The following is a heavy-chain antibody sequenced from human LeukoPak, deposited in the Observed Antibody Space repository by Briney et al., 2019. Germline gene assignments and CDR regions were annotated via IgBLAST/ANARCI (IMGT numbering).Heavy chain of an antibody. J-gene: IGHJ4*02. CDR2: IWYDGSNK. V-gene: IGHV3-33*01. CDR1: GFTFSSYG. Sequence: PGGSLRLSCAASGFTFSSYGMHWVRQAPGKGLEWVAVIWYDGSNKYYADSVKGRFTISRDNSKNTLYLQMNSLRAEDTAVYYCARSGNGGNEPFDYWGQGTLVTVSS. D-gene: IGHD4-23*01. CDR3: ARSGNGGNEPFDY.